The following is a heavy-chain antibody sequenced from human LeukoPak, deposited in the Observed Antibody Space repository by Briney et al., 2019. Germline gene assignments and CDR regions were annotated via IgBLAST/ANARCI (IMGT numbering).Heavy chain of an antibody. CDR3: AGGFYGDTPYGMDV. D-gene: IGHD4-17*01. V-gene: IGHV3-66*01. CDR2: IYSGGST. J-gene: IGHJ6*02. Sequence: GGSLRLSCAASGFXVSSNYMSWVRQAPGKGLEWVSVIYSGGSTYYADSVKGRFTISRDNSKNTLYLQMNSLRAEDTAVYYCAGGFYGDTPYGMDVWGQGTTVTVSS. CDR1: GFXVSSNY.